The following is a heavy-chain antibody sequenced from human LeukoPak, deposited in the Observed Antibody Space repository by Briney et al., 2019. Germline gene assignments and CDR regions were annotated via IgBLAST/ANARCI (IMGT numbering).Heavy chain of an antibody. CDR1: GGSFSIYS. D-gene: IGHD3-22*01. J-gene: IGHJ4*02. CDR2: IILILGIA. CDR3: AAGPYYDDGGVFDY. Sequence: SSVKVSCKASGGSFSIYSISWVRQAPRRGLEWMGRIILILGIANYAQKYHDRVMITAAKSTSTAYMELGSLRSEDTAVYYCAAGPYYDDGGVFDYWGQGTLVTVSS. V-gene: IGHV1-69*02.